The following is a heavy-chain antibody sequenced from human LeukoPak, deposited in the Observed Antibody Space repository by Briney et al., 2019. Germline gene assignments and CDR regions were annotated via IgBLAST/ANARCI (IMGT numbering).Heavy chain of an antibody. CDR1: GFTFSGYW. Sequence: PGGSLRLSWAAAGFTFSGYWMHWVRQAPGKGLVGVSRINRDGSSTSYADSVKGRFTISRDNAKNTLYLQMNSLRAEDTAVYYCARAARGAAAGTVEFDYWGQGTLVTVSS. CDR2: INRDGSST. D-gene: IGHD6-13*01. CDR3: ARAARGAAAGTVEFDY. J-gene: IGHJ4*02. V-gene: IGHV3-74*01.